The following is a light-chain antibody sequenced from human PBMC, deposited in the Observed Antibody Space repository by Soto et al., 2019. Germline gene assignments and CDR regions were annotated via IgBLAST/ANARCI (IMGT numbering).Light chain of an antibody. Sequence: IQLTQSPSSLSASVGDRVTITCRASEGISGRLAWYQRKSGKVPTLLISPASSFQSGVPSRFSGSASGTDFSLTITSLQPEDFATYYCPQLYRYPLTFGGGTTVDIK. CDR3: PQLYRYPLT. CDR1: EGISGR. CDR2: PAS. V-gene: IGKV1-9*01. J-gene: IGKJ4*01.